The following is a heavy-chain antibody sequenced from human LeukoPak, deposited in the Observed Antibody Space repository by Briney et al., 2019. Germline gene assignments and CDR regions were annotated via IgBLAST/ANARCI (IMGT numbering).Heavy chain of an antibody. CDR1: GFTFNNYA. D-gene: IGHD5-12*01. CDR3: AKDLRGYDRPSDY. Sequence: GGSLRLSCAASGFTFNNYAMNWVRQAPGKGLEWVSGISGGGGSTDYADSVKGRFTISRDNSKNTLYLQMNSLRAEDAAVYYCAKDLRGYDRPSDYWGQGTLVTVSS. J-gene: IGHJ4*02. CDR2: ISGGGGST. V-gene: IGHV3-23*01.